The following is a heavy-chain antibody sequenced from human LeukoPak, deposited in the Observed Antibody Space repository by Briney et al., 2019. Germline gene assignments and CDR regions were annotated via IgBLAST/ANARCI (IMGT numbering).Heavy chain of an antibody. Sequence: PTGGSLRLSCTASGFTLGSHDMHWVRQIPGQGLEWVAAVSSGFHAFFADSVQGRFTVSREDARNSLYLQMNSLRAGDTAVYYCVREALGYHYTYFDYWGQGTLVTVSS. CDR1: GFTLGSHD. D-gene: IGHD5-18*01. V-gene: IGHV3-13*01. CDR2: VSSGFHA. CDR3: VREALGYHYTYFDY. J-gene: IGHJ4*02.